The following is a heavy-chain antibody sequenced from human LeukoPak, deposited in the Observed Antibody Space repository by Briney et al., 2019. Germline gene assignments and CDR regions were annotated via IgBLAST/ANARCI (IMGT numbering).Heavy chain of an antibody. CDR3: ARVNPSSDAFDI. CDR1: GGSISSYY. V-gene: IGHV4-59*01. D-gene: IGHD6-6*01. CDR2: IYYSGST. J-gene: IGHJ3*02. Sequence: SETLSLTCTVSGGSISSYYWSWIRQPPGKGLEWIGYIYYSGSTNYNPSLKSRVTISVDTSKNQFSLKLSSVTAADTAVYYCARVNPSSDAFDIWGQGTMVTVSS.